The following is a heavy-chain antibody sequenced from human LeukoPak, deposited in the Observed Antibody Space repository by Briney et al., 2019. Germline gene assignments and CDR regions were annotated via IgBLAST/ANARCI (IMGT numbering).Heavy chain of an antibody. J-gene: IGHJ3*02. V-gene: IGHV1-8*01. CDR3: ARVALLMTDAFDI. D-gene: IGHD3-16*01. Sequence: WASVKVSCKASGYTFTSYDINWVRQATGQGLEWMGWMNPNSGNTGYAQKFQGRVTMTRNTSISTAYMELRSLRSDDTAVYYCARVALLMTDAFDIWGQGTMVTVSS. CDR1: GYTFTSYD. CDR2: MNPNSGNT.